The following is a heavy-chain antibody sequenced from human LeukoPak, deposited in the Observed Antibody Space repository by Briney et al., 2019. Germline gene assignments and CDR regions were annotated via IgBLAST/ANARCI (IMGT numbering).Heavy chain of an antibody. CDR3: AYNYGMDV. V-gene: IGHV3-7*03. CDR2: INHNGNVN. J-gene: IGHJ6*02. Sequence: GGSLRLSCAASGFAFSSYWMNWARQAPGKGLEWVASINHNGNVNYYVDSVKGRFTISRDNAKNSLYLQMNSLRAEDTALYYCAYNYGMDVWGQGTTVTVSS. CDR1: GFAFSSYW. D-gene: IGHD1-14*01.